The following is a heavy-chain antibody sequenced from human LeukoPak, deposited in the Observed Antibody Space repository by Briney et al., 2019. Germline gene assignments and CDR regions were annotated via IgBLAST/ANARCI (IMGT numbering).Heavy chain of an antibody. V-gene: IGHV3-21*01. Sequence: GGSLRLSCAASGFTFSSYAMSWVRQAPGKGLEWVSSISSSSSYIYYADSVKGRFTISRDNAKNSLYLQMNSLRAEDTAVYYCARVFRAVAYDWGQGTLVTVSS. J-gene: IGHJ4*02. D-gene: IGHD6-19*01. CDR3: ARVFRAVAYD. CDR2: ISSSSSYI. CDR1: GFTFSSYA.